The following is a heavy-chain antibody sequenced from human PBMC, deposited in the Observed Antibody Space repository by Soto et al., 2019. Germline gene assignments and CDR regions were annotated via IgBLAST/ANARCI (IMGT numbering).Heavy chain of an antibody. CDR2: ISAYNGNT. J-gene: IGHJ5*02. CDR3: ARDTLWCSGGSCYITRRSGWFDP. Sequence: SVKVSCKASGYTFTSYGISWVRQAPGQGLEWMGWISAYNGNTNYAQKLQGRVTMTTDTSTSTAYMELRSLRSDDTAVYYCARDTLWCSGGSCYITRRSGWFDPWGQGTLVTVSS. D-gene: IGHD2-15*01. V-gene: IGHV1-18*04. CDR1: GYTFTSYG.